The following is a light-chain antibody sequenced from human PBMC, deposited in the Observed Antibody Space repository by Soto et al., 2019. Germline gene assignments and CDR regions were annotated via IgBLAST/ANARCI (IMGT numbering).Light chain of an antibody. CDR3: QRRSDWPPLT. CDR1: QSVSSY. Sequence: EIVLTQSPATLSLSPGERATLSCRASQSVSSYLVWYQQKPGQAPRLLLYDASNRAPGIPARFSGSGSGTDFTLTICCLEPEDFAVYYCQRRSDWPPLTFGGGAKVEIK. CDR2: DAS. V-gene: IGKV3-11*01. J-gene: IGKJ4*01.